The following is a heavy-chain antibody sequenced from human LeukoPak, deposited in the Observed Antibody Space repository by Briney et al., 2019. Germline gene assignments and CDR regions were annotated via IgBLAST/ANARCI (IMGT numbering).Heavy chain of an antibody. D-gene: IGHD2-2*01. J-gene: IGHJ4*02. CDR3: ASGEVPAARPFDY. Sequence: PGGSLRLSCAASGFTFSSYSMNWVRQAPGKGLEWVSYISSSSSTIYYADSVKGRFTISRDNAKNSLYLQMNSLRAEDTAVYYCASGEVPAARPFDYWGQGTLVTVSS. V-gene: IGHV3-48*01. CDR2: ISSSSSTI. CDR1: GFTFSSYS.